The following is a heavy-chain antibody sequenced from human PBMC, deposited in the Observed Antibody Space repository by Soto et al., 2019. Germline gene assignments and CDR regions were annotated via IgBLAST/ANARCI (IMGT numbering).Heavy chain of an antibody. CDR1: GFTFSSYS. Sequence: GGSLRLSCAASGFTFSSYSMNWVRQAPGKGLEWVSSISSSSSYIYYADSVKGRFTISRDNAKNSLYLQMNSLRAEDTVVYYCVRDQQQLVPNWFDPWGQGTLVTVSS. CDR2: ISSSSSYI. V-gene: IGHV3-21*01. J-gene: IGHJ5*02. CDR3: VRDQQQLVPNWFDP. D-gene: IGHD6-13*01.